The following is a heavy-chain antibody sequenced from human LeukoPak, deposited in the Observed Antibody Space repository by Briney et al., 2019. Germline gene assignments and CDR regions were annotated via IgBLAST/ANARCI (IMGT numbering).Heavy chain of an antibody. V-gene: IGHV3-23*01. CDR1: GFTFSSNT. CDR2: IIGSGGTT. Sequence: PGESLRLSCAASGFTFSSNTMSWVRQAPGKGLEWVSAIIGSGGTTSYADSVKGRFTISRDNSKNTLYLQMSSLRAEDTAVYYCAKGFERGGCFDYWGQGTLVTVSS. J-gene: IGHJ4*02. D-gene: IGHD3-10*01. CDR3: AKGFERGGCFDY.